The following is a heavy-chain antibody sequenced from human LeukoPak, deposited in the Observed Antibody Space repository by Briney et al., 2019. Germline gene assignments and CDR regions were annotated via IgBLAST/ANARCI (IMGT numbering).Heavy chain of an antibody. J-gene: IGHJ4*02. CDR3: ARAGYDYVWGSYRYPGHFDY. Sequence: KPSETLSLTCAVYGGSFSGYYWSWIRQPPGKGLEWIGEINHSGSTNYNPSLKSRVTISVDTSKNQFSLKLSSVTAADTAVYYCARAGYDYVWGSYRYPGHFDYWGQGTLVTVFS. V-gene: IGHV4-34*01. D-gene: IGHD3-16*02. CDR2: INHSGST. CDR1: GGSFSGYY.